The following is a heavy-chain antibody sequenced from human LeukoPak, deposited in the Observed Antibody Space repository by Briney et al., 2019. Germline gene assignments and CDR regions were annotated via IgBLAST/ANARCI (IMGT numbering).Heavy chain of an antibody. J-gene: IGHJ4*02. CDR3: AKDRVAYCIGDCYYDF. CDR2: TSSSSTYI. Sequence: GGSLRLSCAASGFTFSSHSMNGARQAPGKGLEWVSNTSSSSTYIYYADSVKGRLTISRDNAKNSLYLQMNSLRADDTAVYYCAKDRVAYCIGDCYYDFWGQGTLVTVSS. D-gene: IGHD2-21*02. CDR1: GFTFSSHS. V-gene: IGHV3-21*01.